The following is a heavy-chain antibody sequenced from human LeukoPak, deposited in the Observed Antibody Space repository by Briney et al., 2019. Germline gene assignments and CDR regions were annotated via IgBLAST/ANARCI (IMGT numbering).Heavy chain of an antibody. Sequence: SETLSLTCTVSGGSISSYYWSWIQQPAGKGLEWIGRIYTSGSTNYNPSLKSRVTMSVDTSKDQFSLKLSSVTAADTAVYYCAREDDYGDYCYWGQGTLVTVSS. CDR3: AREDDYGDYCY. J-gene: IGHJ4*02. D-gene: IGHD4-17*01. CDR2: IYTSGST. V-gene: IGHV4-4*07. CDR1: GGSISSYY.